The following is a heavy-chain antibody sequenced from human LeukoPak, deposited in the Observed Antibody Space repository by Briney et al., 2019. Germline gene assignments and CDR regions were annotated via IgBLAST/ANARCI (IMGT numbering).Heavy chain of an antibody. D-gene: IGHD6-13*01. J-gene: IGHJ4*02. CDR3: ARACRIRAAAANYYFDY. CDR2: MNPNSGNT. CDR1: GYTFTSYD. Sequence: ASVKVSCNASGYTFTSYDINWVRQATGQGLEWMGWMNPNSGNTGYAQKFQGRVTMTRNTSISTAYMELSSLRSEDTAVYYCARACRIRAAAANYYFDYWGQGTLVTVSS. V-gene: IGHV1-8*01.